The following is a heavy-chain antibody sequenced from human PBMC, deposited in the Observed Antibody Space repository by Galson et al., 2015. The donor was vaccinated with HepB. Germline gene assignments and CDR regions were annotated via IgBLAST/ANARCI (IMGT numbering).Heavy chain of an antibody. CDR3: GQSGGY. V-gene: IGHV3-21*04. Sequence: SLRLSCAVSGFTFSTYSMNWVRQAPGMGLEWVSSISLSTNYIYHADSVKGRFTISRDTAKSSLYPQFNSLRAEDTAFYYCGQSGGYWGQGTLVTVSS. J-gene: IGHJ4*02. CDR2: ISLSTNYI. CDR1: GFTFSTYS.